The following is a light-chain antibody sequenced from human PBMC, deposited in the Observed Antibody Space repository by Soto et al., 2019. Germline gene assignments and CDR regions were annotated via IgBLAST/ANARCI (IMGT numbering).Light chain of an antibody. CDR3: KQYNDWPPWT. CDR2: GAS. V-gene: IGKV3-15*01. CDR1: QSVSSSY. J-gene: IGKJ1*01. Sequence: EIVLTHSPGTLSLCPGEIATLSCRASQSVSSSYLAWYQQKPVQAPRLLMYGASTRATDIPARFSGSGSGTEFTLTISGLQSEDFAVYYCKQYNDWPPWTFGQGTKVDIK.